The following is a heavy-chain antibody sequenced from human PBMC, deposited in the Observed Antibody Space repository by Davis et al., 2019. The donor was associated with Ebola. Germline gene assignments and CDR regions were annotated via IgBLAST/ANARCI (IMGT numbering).Heavy chain of an antibody. CDR3: ARDFRRYCSGGSCYFDY. CDR2: INQDGSQI. V-gene: IGHV3-7*01. D-gene: IGHD2-15*01. Sequence: GESLKISCAASGFTFSSYAMSWVRQAPGKGLEWVANINQDGSQINYVDSVRGRFTISRDNAKNSLYLQMNSLRAEDTAVYYCARDFRRYCSGGSCYFDYWGQGTLVTVSS. CDR1: GFTFSSYA. J-gene: IGHJ4*02.